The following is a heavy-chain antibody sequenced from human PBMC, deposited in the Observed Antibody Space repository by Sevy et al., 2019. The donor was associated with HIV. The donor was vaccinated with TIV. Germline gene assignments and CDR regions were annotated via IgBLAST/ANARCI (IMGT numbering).Heavy chain of an antibody. J-gene: IGHJ4*02. D-gene: IGHD3-22*01. CDR2: VKQDMSEK. CDR1: GFTFSSNW. Sequence: GGSLRLSCATSGFTFSSNWMTWVRQAPGKGLEWVANVKQDMSEKYYAESVKGRFTVSRDNAKNTMYLEMNSLRAEDTAVYYCARAKHITMLVVSGGLYFDFWGQGTLVTVSS. V-gene: IGHV3-7*01. CDR3: ARAKHITMLVVSGGLYFDF.